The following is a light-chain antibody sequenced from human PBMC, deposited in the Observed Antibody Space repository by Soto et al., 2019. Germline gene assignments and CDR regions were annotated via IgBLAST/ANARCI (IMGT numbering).Light chain of an antibody. CDR2: TTS. Sequence: DFQKTQSPSSLSASVGDRVTITCRAGQSIGIYLNWYQQKPGRVPKLLIHTTSSLLSGVPSRFSGSGSGTDFTLTIDSLQPEDFATYYCQQYYTTPTFGQGTRLEIK. CDR3: QQYYTTPT. V-gene: IGKV1-39*01. J-gene: IGKJ5*01. CDR1: QSIGIY.